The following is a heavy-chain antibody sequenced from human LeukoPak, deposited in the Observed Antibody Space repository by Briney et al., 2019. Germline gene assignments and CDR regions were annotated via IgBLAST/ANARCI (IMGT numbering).Heavy chain of an antibody. Sequence: PSETLSLTCPLSTGSTSSSSYYWGWIRQPPGNGLEWIGNIYYSDTTYYNPSLESRVTISIDTSNNQSSLKLSSVTAADTAVYYCARTPRPTVTTQWYWGQGILVTVSS. CDR2: IYYSDTT. CDR3: ARTPRPTVTTQWY. V-gene: IGHV4-39*01. CDR1: TGSTSSSSYY. J-gene: IGHJ4*02. D-gene: IGHD4-17*01.